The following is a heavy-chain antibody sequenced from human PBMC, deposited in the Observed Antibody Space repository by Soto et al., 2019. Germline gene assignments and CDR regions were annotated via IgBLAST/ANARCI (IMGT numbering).Heavy chain of an antibody. Sequence: GGSLRLSCAASGFTFSSYGMHWVRQAPGKWLEWVAVIWYDGSNKYYADSVKGRFTISRDNSKNTLYLQMNSLRAEDTAVYYCARDPGIAAAAYYYYYGMDVWGQGXTGTV. D-gene: IGHD6-13*01. CDR2: IWYDGSNK. J-gene: IGHJ6*02. CDR3: ARDPGIAAAAYYYYYGMDV. CDR1: GFTFSSYG. V-gene: IGHV3-33*01.